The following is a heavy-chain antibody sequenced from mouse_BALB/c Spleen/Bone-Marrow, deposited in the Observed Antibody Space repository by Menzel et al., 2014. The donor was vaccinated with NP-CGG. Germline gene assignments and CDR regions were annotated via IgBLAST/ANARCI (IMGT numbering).Heavy chain of an antibody. D-gene: IGHD1-1*01. J-gene: IGHJ3*01. Sequence: QVQLQQSGAELMKPGASVKISCKATGYTFSSYWIEWVKQRPGHGLEWIGEILPGSGSTNYNEKFKGKATFTADTSSNTAYMQLSSLTSEDSAVYYCARHYYGSIHFAYWGQGTLVTVPA. CDR2: ILPGSGST. CDR3: ARHYYGSIHFAY. V-gene: IGHV1-9*01. CDR1: GYTFSSYW.